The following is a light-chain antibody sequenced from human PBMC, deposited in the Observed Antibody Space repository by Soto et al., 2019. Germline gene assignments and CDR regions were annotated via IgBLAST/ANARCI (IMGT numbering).Light chain of an antibody. CDR3: AAWYDSLSGVV. CDR1: SSNIGSNY. V-gene: IGLV1-47*02. CDR2: SNN. Sequence: QSVLTQPPSASGTPGQRVTISCSGSSSNIGSNYVYWYQQLPGTAPKLLIYSNNQRPSGVPDRFSGSKSGTSASLVISGLRSEDEADYYCAAWYDSLSGVVFGGGTKLTVL. J-gene: IGLJ2*01.